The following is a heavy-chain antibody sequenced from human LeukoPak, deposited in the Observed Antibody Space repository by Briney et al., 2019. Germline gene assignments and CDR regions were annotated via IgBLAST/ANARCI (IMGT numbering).Heavy chain of an antibody. CDR1: GGSISSGGYY. J-gene: IGHJ4*02. CDR2: IYYSGSP. CDR3: ARDRKGYPLDY. V-gene: IGHV4-31*03. D-gene: IGHD6-13*01. Sequence: SETLSLTCTVSGGSISSGGYYWSWIRQHPGKDLEWIGYIYYSGSPYYNPSLRNRVTISLDTSKNQFSLKLSSVTAADTAAYYCARDRKGYPLDYWGQGTLVTVSS.